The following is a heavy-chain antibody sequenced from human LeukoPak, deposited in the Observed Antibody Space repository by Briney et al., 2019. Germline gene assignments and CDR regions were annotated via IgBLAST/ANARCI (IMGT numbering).Heavy chain of an antibody. Sequence: SQTLSLTCAISGDSVSSNSAAWNWIRQSPSRGLEWLGRTYYRSKWYNDYAVSVKSRININPGTSKNQISLQLNSVTPEDTAVYYCARDRYSSGWIDIWGQGTMVTVSS. J-gene: IGHJ3*02. CDR2: TYYRSKWYN. CDR3: ARDRYSSGWIDI. D-gene: IGHD6-19*01. V-gene: IGHV6-1*01. CDR1: GDSVSSNSAA.